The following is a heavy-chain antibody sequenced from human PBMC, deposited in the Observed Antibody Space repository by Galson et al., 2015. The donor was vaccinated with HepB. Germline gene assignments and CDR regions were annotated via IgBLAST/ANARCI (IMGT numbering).Heavy chain of an antibody. D-gene: IGHD6-13*01. Sequence: SVKVSCKASGGTFSSYAISWVRQAPGQGLEWMGGIIPIFGTANYAQKFQGRVTITADKSTSTAYMELSSLRSEDTAVYYCAMKYSSSWGGGSWGQGTLVTVSS. CDR2: IIPIFGTA. V-gene: IGHV1-69*06. CDR1: GGTFSSYA. CDR3: AMKYSSSWGGGS. J-gene: IGHJ4*02.